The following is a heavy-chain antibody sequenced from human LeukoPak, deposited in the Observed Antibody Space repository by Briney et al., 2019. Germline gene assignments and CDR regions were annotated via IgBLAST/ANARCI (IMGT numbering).Heavy chain of an antibody. CDR2: IKSKTDGGTT. Sequence: GGSLRLSCAASGFTFSNAWMSWVRQAPGKGLEWVGRIKSKTDGGTTDYAAPVKGRFAISRDDSKDTLYLQMDSLKTEDTAVYYCTTLRYSSGWFERRDFDYWGQGTLVTVSS. CDR3: TTLRYSSGWFERRDFDY. J-gene: IGHJ4*02. D-gene: IGHD6-19*01. V-gene: IGHV3-15*01. CDR1: GFTFSNAW.